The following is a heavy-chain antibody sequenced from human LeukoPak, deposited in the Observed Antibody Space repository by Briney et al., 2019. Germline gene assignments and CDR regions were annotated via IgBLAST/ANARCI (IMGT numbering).Heavy chain of an antibody. CDR3: ASYYSSSFYYFDY. J-gene: IGHJ4*02. CDR1: GYTFTTYW. D-gene: IGHD6-13*01. V-gene: IGHV5-51*01. Sequence: PGESLKISCKSSGYTFTTYWIGWVRQLPAKGLEWMGIIHPGDSDTRYSPSFQGHVTISADKSISTAYLQWSSLKASDTAIYYCASYYSSSFYYFDYWGQGTLVTVSS. CDR2: IHPGDSDT.